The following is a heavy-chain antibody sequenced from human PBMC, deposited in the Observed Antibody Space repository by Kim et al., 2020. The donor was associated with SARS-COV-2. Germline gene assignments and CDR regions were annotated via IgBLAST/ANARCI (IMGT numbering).Heavy chain of an antibody. D-gene: IGHD4-17*01. Sequence: NYAQKLQGRVTMTTDTSTSTAYMELRSLRSDDTAVYYCARGYDYGEIWEPWGQGTLVTVSS. J-gene: IGHJ5*02. CDR3: ARGYDYGEIWEP. V-gene: IGHV1-18*01.